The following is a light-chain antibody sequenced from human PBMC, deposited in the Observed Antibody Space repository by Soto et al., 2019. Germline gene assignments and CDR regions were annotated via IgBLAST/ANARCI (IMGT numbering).Light chain of an antibody. V-gene: IGKV2-28*01. J-gene: IGKJ5*01. CDR2: LGS. CDR3: MQALQTLPT. CDR1: QILLHSNGYNY. Sequence: AMTQSPLSLHVPPGEPASISCRSSQILLHSNGYNYLDWYLQKPGQSPQLLIYLGSNRSSGIPDGFSGSGSGTDFTLKISRVEAEDVGVYYCMQALQTLPTFGQGTRLEIK.